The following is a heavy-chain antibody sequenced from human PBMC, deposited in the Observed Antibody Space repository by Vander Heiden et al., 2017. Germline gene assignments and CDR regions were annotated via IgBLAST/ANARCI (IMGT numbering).Heavy chain of an antibody. V-gene: IGHV3-23*01. CDR1: GFTYGNDA. CDR2: STGSGDDT. CDR3: AKGSTSSRPYYFDS. J-gene: IGHJ4*02. D-gene: IGHD6-6*01. Sequence: EVQLLESGGGLVQPGGSLRLSCAASGFTYGNDAMAWVRQPPGKGLDWFSASTGSGDDTYYADSVKGRFTISRDNSKNTLYLHMDSLRAEDTAVYFCAKGSTSSRPYYFDSWGQGALVTVSS.